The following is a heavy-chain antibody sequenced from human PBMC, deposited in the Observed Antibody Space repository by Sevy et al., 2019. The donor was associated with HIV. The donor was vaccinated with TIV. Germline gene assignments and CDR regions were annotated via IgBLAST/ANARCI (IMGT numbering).Heavy chain of an antibody. CDR1: GFTFSSYS. CDR3: ARDPREGITITGTGY. CDR2: ISGSSTTI. D-gene: IGHD3-3*01. Sequence: GGSLRLSCAASGFTFSSYSMYWVRQAPGKGLEWISYISGSSTTIYYADSVKGRFTISRDNAKNSLYLHMNTLRAEDTAVYYCARDPREGITITGTGYWGQGTLVTVSS. V-gene: IGHV3-48*01. J-gene: IGHJ4*02.